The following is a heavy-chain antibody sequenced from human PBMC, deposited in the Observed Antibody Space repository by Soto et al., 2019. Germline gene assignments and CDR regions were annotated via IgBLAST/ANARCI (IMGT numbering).Heavy chain of an antibody. Sequence: GESLKISCKGSGYSFTSYWIGWVRQMPGKGLEWMGIIYPGDSDTRYSPSFQGQVIISADKSISTAYLQWSSLKASDTAMYYCARGDYGSSSYYYYMDVWAKGPRSPSP. J-gene: IGHJ6*03. CDR3: ARGDYGSSSYYYYMDV. CDR2: IYPGDSDT. CDR1: GYSFTSYW. V-gene: IGHV5-51*01. D-gene: IGHD3-10*01.